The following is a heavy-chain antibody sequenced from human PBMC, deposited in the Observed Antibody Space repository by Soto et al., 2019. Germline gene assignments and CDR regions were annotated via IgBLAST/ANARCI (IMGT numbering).Heavy chain of an antibody. J-gene: IGHJ6*02. D-gene: IGHD3-10*01. Sequence: GWSLRLSCAASGFTFDDYTMHWVRQAPGKGLEWVSLISWDGGSTYYADSVKGRFTISRDNSKNSLYLQMNSLRTEDTALYYCAKDRVRAGRCLQPYGMDVWGQGNKVTVS. CDR1: GFTFDDYT. CDR3: AKDRVRAGRCLQPYGMDV. V-gene: IGHV3-43*01. CDR2: ISWDGGST.